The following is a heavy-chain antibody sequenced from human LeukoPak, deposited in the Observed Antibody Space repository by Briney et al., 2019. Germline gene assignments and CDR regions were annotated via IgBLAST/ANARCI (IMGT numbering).Heavy chain of an antibody. V-gene: IGHV3-7*03. D-gene: IGHD3-3*01. CDR3: ARDQYDTWSRRGNFDS. CDR1: GFTFGKYW. Sequence: GGSLRLSCVASGFTFGKYWMSWVRQAPGKGLEWVANIKLDGSEKNYVDSVKGRFTISRDNTKNLLYLQMNSLRAEDTAVFYCARDQYDTWSRRGNFDSWGQGTPVIVSS. CDR2: IKLDGSEK. J-gene: IGHJ4*02.